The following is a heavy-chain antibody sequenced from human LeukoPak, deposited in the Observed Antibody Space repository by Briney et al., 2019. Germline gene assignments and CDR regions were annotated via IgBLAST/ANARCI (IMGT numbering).Heavy chain of an antibody. CDR3: ARGRRQQLVRYWFDP. V-gene: IGHV4-4*07. CDR2: FYTSGST. J-gene: IGHJ5*02. Sequence: SETLSLTCTVSGDSIRRYYWSWIRQPAGKGLEWIGRFYTSGSTIYNPSLKSRVTMSADTSKNHVSLRLSSVTAADTAVYYCARGRRQQLVRYWFDPWGQGTLVTVPS. CDR1: GDSIRRYY. D-gene: IGHD6-13*01.